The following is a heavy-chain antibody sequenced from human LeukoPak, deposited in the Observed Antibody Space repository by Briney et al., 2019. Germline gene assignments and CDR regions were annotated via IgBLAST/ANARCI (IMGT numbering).Heavy chain of an antibody. CDR1: GFTFSSYG. CDR3: AKDRNFDFTVDAFDI. D-gene: IGHD3-3*01. J-gene: IGHJ3*02. V-gene: IGHV3-33*06. Sequence: GGSLRLSCAASGFTFSSYGMHWVLQAPDKGLEWVAVILSDGSKEFYTDSVKGRFTISRDNSKNTLHLQMNSLRAEDTAVYYCAKDRNFDFTVDAFDIWGHGTMVTVSS. CDR2: ILSDGSKE.